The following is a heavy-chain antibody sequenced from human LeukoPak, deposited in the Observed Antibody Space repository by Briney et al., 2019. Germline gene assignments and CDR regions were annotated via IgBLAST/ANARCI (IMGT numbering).Heavy chain of an antibody. Sequence: SETLSLTCTVSGGSISSYYWSWIRQPAGKGLEWIGRIYTSGSTNYNPSLKSRVTMSVDTSKNQFSLKLSSVTAADTAVYYCARERSYCSGGSCYSDYYYYMDVWGKGTTVTVSS. CDR3: ARERSYCSGGSCYSDYYYYMDV. CDR1: GGSISSYY. V-gene: IGHV4-4*07. J-gene: IGHJ6*03. CDR2: IYTSGST. D-gene: IGHD2-15*01.